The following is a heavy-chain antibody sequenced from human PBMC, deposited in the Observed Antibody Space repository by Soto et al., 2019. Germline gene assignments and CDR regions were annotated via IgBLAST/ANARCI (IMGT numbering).Heavy chain of an antibody. J-gene: IGHJ1*01. CDR1: GASISGSSYY. V-gene: IGHV4-39*01. CDR2: IYYSGST. Sequence: SETLSLTCTVSGASISGSSYYWDWISKPPGKGLEWIGSIYYSGSTYYSPSLKSRVPVSVDTSKRQFSLKLSSVTAADTAVYYCASNSYRTWGQGILVTVSS. CDR3: ASNSYRT. D-gene: IGHD3-16*02.